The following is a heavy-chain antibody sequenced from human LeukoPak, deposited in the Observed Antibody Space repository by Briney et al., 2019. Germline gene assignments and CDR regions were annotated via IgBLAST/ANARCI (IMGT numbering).Heavy chain of an antibody. V-gene: IGHV3-23*01. CDR1: GFTFSSYG. D-gene: IGHD3-10*01. Sequence: PGGSLRLSCAASGFTFSSYGMSWVRQAPGKGLEWVSAISGGGGSTYYADSVKGRFTISRDNSKNTLYLQMNSLRAEDTAVYYCAKTIGGKVRGVTSYMDVWGKGTTVTISS. J-gene: IGHJ6*03. CDR3: AKTIGGKVRGVTSYMDV. CDR2: ISGGGGST.